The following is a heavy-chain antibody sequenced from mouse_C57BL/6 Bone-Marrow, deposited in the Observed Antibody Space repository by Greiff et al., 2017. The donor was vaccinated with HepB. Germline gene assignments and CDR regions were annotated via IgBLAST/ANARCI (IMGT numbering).Heavy chain of an antibody. D-gene: IGHD1-1*01. V-gene: IGHV3-1*01. CDR3: ARAGSRRLFAY. J-gene: IGHJ3*01. CDR1: GYSITSGYD. Sequence: DVQLQESGPGMVKPSQSLSLTCTVTGYSITSGYDWHWIRHFPGNKLEWMGYISYSGSTNYNPSLKSRISITHDTSKNHFFLKLNSVTTEDTATYYCARAGSRRLFAYWGQGTLVTVSA. CDR2: ISYSGST.